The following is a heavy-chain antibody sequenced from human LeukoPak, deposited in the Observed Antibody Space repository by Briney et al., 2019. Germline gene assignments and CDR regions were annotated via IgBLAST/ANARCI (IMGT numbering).Heavy chain of an antibody. CDR2: ISAYNGNT. J-gene: IGHJ4*02. CDR1: GYTFTSYG. Sequence: ASVKVSCKASGYTFTSYGISWVRQAPGQGLEWMGWISAYNGNTNYAQKLQGRVTMTTDTSTSTAYMELRSLRSDDTAVYYCARRGGYLNYYDSSGYYDPGYFDYWGQGTLVTVSS. D-gene: IGHD3-22*01. CDR3: ARRGGYLNYYDSSGYYDPGYFDY. V-gene: IGHV1-18*01.